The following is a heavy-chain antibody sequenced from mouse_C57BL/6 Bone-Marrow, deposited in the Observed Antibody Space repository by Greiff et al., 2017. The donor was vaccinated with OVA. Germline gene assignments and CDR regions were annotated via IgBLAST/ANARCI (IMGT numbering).Heavy chain of an antibody. J-gene: IGHJ1*03. V-gene: IGHV1-81*01. Sequence: QVQLQQSGAELARPGASVKLSCKASGYTFTSCGISWVKQRTGQGLEWIGEIYPRSGNTYYNEKFKGKATLTADKSSSTAYMELRSLTSEDSAVYFCARGYYGSSYWYFDVWGTGTTVTVSS. CDR1: GYTFTSCG. CDR3: ARGYYGSSYWYFDV. D-gene: IGHD1-1*01. CDR2: IYPRSGNT.